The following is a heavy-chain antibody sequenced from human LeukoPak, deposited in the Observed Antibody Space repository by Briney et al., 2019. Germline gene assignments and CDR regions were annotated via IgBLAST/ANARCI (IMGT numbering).Heavy chain of an antibody. CDR3: ARDREGTYLDV. V-gene: IGHV3-20*04. Sequence: RTGGSLRLSCAASGFISDDYGMSWVRQAPGKGLEWVSGINWNAGSTGYADSVKGRFTISRDNSKNSLYLEMNSLRVEDTALYYCARDREGTYLDVWGKGTTVTVSS. J-gene: IGHJ6*03. CDR1: GFISDDYG. CDR2: INWNAGST. D-gene: IGHD1-1*01.